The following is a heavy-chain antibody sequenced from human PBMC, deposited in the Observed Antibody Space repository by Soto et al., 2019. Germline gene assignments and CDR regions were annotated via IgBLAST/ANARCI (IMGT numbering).Heavy chain of an antibody. CDR2: INHSGST. CDR3: ARGRHDYSIRLYYYGMDV. J-gene: IGHJ6*02. D-gene: IGHD4-4*01. CDR1: GGSFSGYY. V-gene: IGHV4-34*01. Sequence: SETLSLTCAAYGGSFSGYYWSWIRQPPGKGLEWIGEINHSGSTNYNPSLKSRVTISVDTSKNQFSLKLSSVTAADTAVYYCARGRHDYSIRLYYYGMDVWGQGTTVTVSS.